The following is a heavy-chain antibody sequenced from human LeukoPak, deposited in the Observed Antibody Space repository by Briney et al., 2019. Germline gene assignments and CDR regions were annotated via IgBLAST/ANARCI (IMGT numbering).Heavy chain of an antibody. D-gene: IGHD6-13*01. J-gene: IGHJ6*02. V-gene: IGHV4-39*07. CDR3: ARDNLVGYSSSWLDSYYYYGMDV. CDR2: IYYSGST. Sequence: SETLSLTCTVSGGSISSSSYYWGWIRQPPGKGLEWIGSIYYSGSTYYNPSLKSRVTISVDTSKNQFSLKLSSVTAADTAVYYCARDNLVGYSSSWLDSYYYYGMDVWGQGTTVTVSS. CDR1: GGSISSSSYY.